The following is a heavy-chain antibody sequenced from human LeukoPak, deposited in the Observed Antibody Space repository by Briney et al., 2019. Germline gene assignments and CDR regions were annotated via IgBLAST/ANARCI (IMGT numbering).Heavy chain of an antibody. Sequence: ASVKVPCKASGYTFTGYYMHWVRQAPGQGLEWMGRINPNSGGTNYAQKFQGRVTMTRDTSISTAYMELSRLRSDDTAVYYCARDRSIYSAFDIWGQGTMVTVSS. V-gene: IGHV1-2*06. J-gene: IGHJ3*02. CDR3: ARDRSIYSAFDI. D-gene: IGHD1-26*01. CDR2: INPNSGGT. CDR1: GYTFTGYY.